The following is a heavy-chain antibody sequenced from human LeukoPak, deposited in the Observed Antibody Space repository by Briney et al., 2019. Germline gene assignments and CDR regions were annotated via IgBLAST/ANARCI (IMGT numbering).Heavy chain of an antibody. J-gene: IGHJ4*02. V-gene: IGHV4-59*01. D-gene: IGHD3-10*01. Sequence: XTLXXTXTVXGGSISSYYWSWIRQPPGKGLEWLGYIYYSGSTNYNPSLKSRVTISVDTSKNQFSLKLSSVDAADTAVYYCXXXXXXXGSGSYWGNYFDYWGQGTLVTVSS. CDR3: XXXXXXXGSGSYWGNYFDY. CDR1: GGSISSYY. CDR2: IYYSGST.